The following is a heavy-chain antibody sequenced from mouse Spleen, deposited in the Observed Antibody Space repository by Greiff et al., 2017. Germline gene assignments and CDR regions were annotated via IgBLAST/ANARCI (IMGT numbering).Heavy chain of an antibody. CDR2: INPNNGGT. D-gene: IGHD2-4*01. V-gene: IGHV1-26*01. CDR3: ALYYDYGGYAMDY. CDR1: GYTFTDYY. J-gene: IGHJ4*01. Sequence: VQLKQSGPELVKPGASVKISCKASGYTFTDYYMNWVKQSHGKSLEWIGDINPNNGGTSYNQKFKGKATLTVDKSSSTAYMELRSLTSEDSAVYYCALYYDYGGYAMDYWGQGTSVTVSS.